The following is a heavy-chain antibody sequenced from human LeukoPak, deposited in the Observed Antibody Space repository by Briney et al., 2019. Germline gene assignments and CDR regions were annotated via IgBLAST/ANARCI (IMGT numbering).Heavy chain of an antibody. CDR3: ARDVGYGDAGYFDY. J-gene: IGHJ4*02. V-gene: IGHV3-30-3*01. D-gene: IGHD4-17*01. CDR1: GFTFSSYA. CDR2: ISYDGSNK. Sequence: GGSLRLSCAASGFTFSSYAMPWVRQAPGKGLEWVAVISYDGSNKYYADSVKGRFTISRDNSKNTLYLQMNSLRAEDTAVYYCARDVGYGDAGYFDYWGQGTLVTVSS.